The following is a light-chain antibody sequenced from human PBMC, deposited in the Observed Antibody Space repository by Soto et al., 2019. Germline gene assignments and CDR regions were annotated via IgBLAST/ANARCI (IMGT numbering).Light chain of an antibody. Sequence: QSALTQPASVSGSPGQSITISCTGTSSDVGSYNLVSWYQHHPGKAPKLIIYEGSRRPSGVSNRFSGSRSGNTASLTISGLQAEDEADDYCCSCAGSSTVVFGGGTTLTVL. V-gene: IGLV2-23*01. CDR1: SSDVGSYNL. CDR2: EGS. J-gene: IGLJ2*01. CDR3: CSCAGSSTVV.